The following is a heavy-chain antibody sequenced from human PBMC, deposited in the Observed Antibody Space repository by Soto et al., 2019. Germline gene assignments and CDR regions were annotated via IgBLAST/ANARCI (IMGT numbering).Heavy chain of an antibody. CDR2: ISYDGSNQ. CDR1: GFTFNSDG. V-gene: IGHV3-30*18. Sequence: VKLVESGGGVVQPGGSLRLSCAASGFTFNSDGMHWVRQAPDKGLEWVALISYDGSNQYYADYVKGRFNISRDNSKNTLLLQMNSLGADDTAVYYCAKAQASGQGAFDSWGQGPLVTVSS. CDR3: AKAQASGQGAFDS. J-gene: IGHJ4*02.